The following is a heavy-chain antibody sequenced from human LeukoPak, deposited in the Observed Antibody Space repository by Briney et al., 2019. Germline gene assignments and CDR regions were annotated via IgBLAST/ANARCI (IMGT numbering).Heavy chain of an antibody. Sequence: SETLSLTCTVSGGSISSGGYSWSWIRQPPGKGLEWIGYIYHSGSTYYNPSLKSRVTISVDRSKNQFSLKLSSVTAADTAVYYCARMVTDPTNWFAPWGQGTLVTVSS. V-gene: IGHV4-30-2*01. CDR2: IYHSGST. CDR1: GGSISSGGYS. J-gene: IGHJ5*02. D-gene: IGHD2-21*02. CDR3: ARMVTDPTNWFAP.